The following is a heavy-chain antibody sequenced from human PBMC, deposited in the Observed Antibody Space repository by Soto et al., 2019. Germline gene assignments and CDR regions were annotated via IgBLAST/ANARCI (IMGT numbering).Heavy chain of an antibody. CDR1: GFTFSNNY. D-gene: IGHD1-1*01. CDR3: AKDRTRRTSGYFFDY. J-gene: IGHJ4*02. CDR2: IYRGDST. V-gene: IGHV3-53*01. Sequence: GGSRRLSGAASGFTFSNNYISWVGQGPGKGLEWVSTIYRGDSTYYADSVKGRFTISRDNSKNTLYPLMNSLRTEDTAVYYCAKDRTRRTSGYFFDYWGKGTRVTVSS.